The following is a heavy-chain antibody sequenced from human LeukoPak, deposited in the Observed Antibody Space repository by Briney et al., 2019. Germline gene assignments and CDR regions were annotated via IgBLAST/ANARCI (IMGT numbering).Heavy chain of an antibody. V-gene: IGHV3-21*01. D-gene: IGHD6-13*01. Sequence: PGGSLRLSCAASAFTFDDYAMNWVRQAPGKGLEWVSSISSSSSSIYYAASVKGRFTISRDNAKNSLYLQMNSLRAEDTAVYYCARDDLRGYSSSWYGIFDYWGQGTLVTVSS. J-gene: IGHJ4*02. CDR3: ARDDLRGYSSSWYGIFDY. CDR2: ISSSSSSI. CDR1: AFTFDDYA.